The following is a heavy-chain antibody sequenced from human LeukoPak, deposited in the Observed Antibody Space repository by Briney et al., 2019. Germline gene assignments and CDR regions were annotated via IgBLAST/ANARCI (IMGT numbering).Heavy chain of an antibody. CDR1: GYTFTSSG. Sequence: APVKVSCTASGYTFTSSGISWVRQATGERIEWFGRTSTYNGHTNYAQKLQGRVTMATDTSTSTAYMELRSLRSDDTAVYYCARFVLSSSSWMIGWFDPWGQGTLVTVSS. CDR3: ARFVLSSSSWMIGWFDP. D-gene: IGHD6-13*01. J-gene: IGHJ5*02. V-gene: IGHV1-18*01. CDR2: TSTYNGHT.